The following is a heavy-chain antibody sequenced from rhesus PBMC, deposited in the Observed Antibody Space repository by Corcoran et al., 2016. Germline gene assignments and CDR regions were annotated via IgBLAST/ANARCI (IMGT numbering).Heavy chain of an antibody. V-gene: IGHV4-169*02. CDR3: ASTTYSSGWPIFDY. CDR1: GGSISSSH. CDR2: IDGSGSST. D-gene: IGHD6-31*01. J-gene: IGHJ4*01. Sequence: QLQLQESGPGLVKPSETLSVTCAVPGGSISSSHWSWIRQAPGKGLEWHGYIDGSGSSTNYNPSLQSRVTRSVDTSKNQLSLKLSSVTAADTAVYYCASTTYSSGWPIFDYWGQGVLVTVSS.